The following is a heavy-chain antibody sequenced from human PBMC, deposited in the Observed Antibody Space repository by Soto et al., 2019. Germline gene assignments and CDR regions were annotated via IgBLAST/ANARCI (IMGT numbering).Heavy chain of an antibody. CDR1: GGSISSGGYY. Sequence: QVQLQESGPGLVKPSQTLSLTCTVSGGSISSGGYYWSWIRQHPGKGLEWIGYIYYSGSTYYNPSLKSRFTISVDTSKNQFSLKLSSVTAADTAVYYCARAKNPYYGDSYWYFDLWGRGTLVTVSS. CDR2: IYYSGST. V-gene: IGHV4-31*03. D-gene: IGHD4-17*01. J-gene: IGHJ2*01. CDR3: ARAKNPYYGDSYWYFDL.